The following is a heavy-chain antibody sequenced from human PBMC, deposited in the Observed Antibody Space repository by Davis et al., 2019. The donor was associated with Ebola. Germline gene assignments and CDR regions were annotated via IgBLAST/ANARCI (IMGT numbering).Heavy chain of an antibody. Sequence: PSETLSLTCTVSGGSISSGGYYWSWIRQHPGKGLEWIGYIYYSGSTYYNPSLKSRVTISVDTSKNQFSLKLSSVTAADTAVYYCARVSARFLDYYYYMDVWGKGTTVTVSS. CDR3: ARVSARFLDYYYYMDV. J-gene: IGHJ6*03. CDR2: IYYSGST. D-gene: IGHD3-3*01. V-gene: IGHV4-31*03. CDR1: GGSISSGGYY.